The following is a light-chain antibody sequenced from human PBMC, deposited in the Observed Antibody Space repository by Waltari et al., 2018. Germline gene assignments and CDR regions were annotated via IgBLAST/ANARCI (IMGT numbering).Light chain of an antibody. J-gene: IGKJ1*01. V-gene: IGKV1-33*01. Sequence: TCRASQNISSYLDWYQQKPGKAPKLLIYDASNMATGIPSRFSGSGSGTDFTFTINKLQPEDIAVYYCQNYERPAATFGQGTKLEIK. CDR3: QNYERPAAT. CDR1: QNISSY. CDR2: DAS.